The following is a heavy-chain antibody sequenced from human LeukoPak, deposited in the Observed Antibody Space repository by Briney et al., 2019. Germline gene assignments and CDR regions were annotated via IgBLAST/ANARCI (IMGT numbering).Heavy chain of an antibody. CDR1: GVSISSSYSY. J-gene: IGHJ4*02. CDR3: ARMYSGSYFSYFDY. D-gene: IGHD1-26*01. CDR2: IYYTGNT. Sequence: SETLSLTCTVSGVSISSSYSYWGWIRQPPGMGLEWIGSIYYTGNTYYNASLKSQVSISIDTSKNQFSLKLTSVTAADTAVYYCARMYSGSYFSYFDYWGQGTLVTVSS. V-gene: IGHV4-39*01.